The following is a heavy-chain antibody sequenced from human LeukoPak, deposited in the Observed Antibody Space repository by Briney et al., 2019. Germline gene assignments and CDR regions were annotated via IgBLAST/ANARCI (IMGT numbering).Heavy chain of an antibody. Sequence: GGSLRLSCTASGLTFSYSTLNWVRQAPGQGLEWVSSISAYNKHIYYADSVKGRFTISRDNAKNSLYLQMSSLRVEDTAVYYCARYDSTRAFDIWGQGTMVTISS. CDR3: ARYDSTRAFDI. D-gene: IGHD2/OR15-2a*01. V-gene: IGHV3-21*06. CDR2: ISAYNKHI. J-gene: IGHJ3*02. CDR1: GLTFSYST.